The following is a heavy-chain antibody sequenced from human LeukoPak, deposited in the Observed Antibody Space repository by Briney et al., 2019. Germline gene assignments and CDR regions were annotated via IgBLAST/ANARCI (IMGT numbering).Heavy chain of an antibody. CDR1: GFTFGKYW. CDR3: ARDQYDTWSRRGNFDS. J-gene: IGHJ4*02. D-gene: IGHD3-3*01. Sequence: GGSLRLSCVASGFTFGKYWMSWVRQAPGKGLEWVANIKLDGSEKNYVDSVKGRFTISRDNTKNPLYLQMNSLRAEDTAVFYCARDQYDTWSRRGNFDSWGQGTLVIVSS. V-gene: IGHV3-7*03. CDR2: IKLDGSEK.